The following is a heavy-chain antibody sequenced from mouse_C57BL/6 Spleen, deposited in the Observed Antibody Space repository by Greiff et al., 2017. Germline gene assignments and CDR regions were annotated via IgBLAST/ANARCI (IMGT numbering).Heavy chain of an antibody. J-gene: IGHJ3*01. V-gene: IGHV1-69*01. Sequence: VQLQQPGAELVMPGASVKLSCKASGYTFTSYWMHWVKQRPGQGLEWIGEIDPSDSYTNYNQKFKGKSTLTVDKSSSTAYMQLSSLTSEDSAVYYCASPLYGSSSYWGQGTLVTVSA. CDR3: ASPLYGSSSY. D-gene: IGHD1-1*01. CDR1: GYTFTSYW. CDR2: IDPSDSYT.